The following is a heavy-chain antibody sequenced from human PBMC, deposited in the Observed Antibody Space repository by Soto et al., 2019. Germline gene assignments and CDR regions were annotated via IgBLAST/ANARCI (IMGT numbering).Heavy chain of an antibody. CDR2: IYYTGNT. D-gene: IGHD5-18*01. J-gene: IGHJ4*02. V-gene: IGHV4-31*03. Sequence: QVQLQESGPGLVKPSQTLSLTCTVSGGSISSGGFFWSWIRQHPGKGLEWIGYIYYTGNTYYNPYLKSRVNISLDASTNQFSLKLSSVTAADTAIYYCARSILSYDDYWGQGTLVTVSS. CDR3: ARSILSYDDY. CDR1: GGSISSGGFF.